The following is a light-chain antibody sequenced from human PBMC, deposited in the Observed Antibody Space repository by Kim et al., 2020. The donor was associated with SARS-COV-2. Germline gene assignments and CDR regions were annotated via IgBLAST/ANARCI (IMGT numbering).Light chain of an antibody. Sequence: ATVKLTCTLSSGKSCYASAWHQQQPEKGPRYLMKLNSDGSHNKGDGIPDRFSGSSSGAERYLTISSLQSEDEADYYCQTWDTGIRVFGGGTQLTVL. J-gene: IGLJ3*02. CDR2: LNSDGSH. CDR3: QTWDTGIRV. V-gene: IGLV4-69*01. CDR1: SGKSCYA.